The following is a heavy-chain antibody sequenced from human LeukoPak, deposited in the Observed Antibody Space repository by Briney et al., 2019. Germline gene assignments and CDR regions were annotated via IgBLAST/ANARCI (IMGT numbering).Heavy chain of an antibody. CDR1: GFTVSSNS. CDR2: IYSGGST. D-gene: IGHD3-22*01. CDR3: ARRAGDYSHPYDY. Sequence: GGSLTLSCTVSGFTVSSNSMSWVRQAPGKGLEWVSFIYSGGSTQHSASVKGRFTISRDNSKNTLYLQMNSLRAEDTAVYYCARRAGDYSHPYDYWGQGTLVTVSS. J-gene: IGHJ4*02. V-gene: IGHV3-53*01.